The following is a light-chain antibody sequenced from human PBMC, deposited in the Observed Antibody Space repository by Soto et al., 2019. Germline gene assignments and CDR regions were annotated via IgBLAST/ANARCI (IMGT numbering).Light chain of an antibody. Sequence: EIVLTQSPVTLSVSPGERATLSCRASQSVSSNVAWYQQKPGQAPRLLIYDASTRATGIPARFSGSGSGTEFTLTISSLQSEDFAVFYCHQYNDWPPAFGQGTKVDIK. CDR2: DAS. J-gene: IGKJ1*01. V-gene: IGKV3-15*01. CDR3: HQYNDWPPA. CDR1: QSVSSN.